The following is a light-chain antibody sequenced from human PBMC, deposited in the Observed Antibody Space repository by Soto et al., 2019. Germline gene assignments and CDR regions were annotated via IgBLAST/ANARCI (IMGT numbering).Light chain of an antibody. V-gene: IGLV1-40*01. J-gene: IGLJ2*01. CDR2: GDI. CDR1: SSNIGAGYD. Sequence: QSVLTQPPSVSGAPGQRGTISCTGTSSNIGAGYDVLWYRQLPGTAPKLLVYGDINRPSGVSDRFSGSKSGTSASLAITGLQAEEEAYYYGQSYDNSLSVYVVFGGGTKLTVL. CDR3: QSYDNSLSVYVV.